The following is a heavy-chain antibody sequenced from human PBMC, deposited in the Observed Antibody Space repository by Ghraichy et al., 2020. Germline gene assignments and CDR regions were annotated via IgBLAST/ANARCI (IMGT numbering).Heavy chain of an antibody. D-gene: IGHD6-19*01. J-gene: IGHJ4*02. V-gene: IGHV3-7*01. CDR3: ARDLGSGWYFDY. Sequence: GGSLRLSCAASGFTFSGYWMSWVRQAPGKGLEWVANIKKYGSEKYYVDSVKGRFTISRDNAKNSLYLQMNSLRAEDTAVYYCARDLGSGWYFDYWGQGTLVTVSS. CDR2: IKKYGSEK. CDR1: GFTFSGYW.